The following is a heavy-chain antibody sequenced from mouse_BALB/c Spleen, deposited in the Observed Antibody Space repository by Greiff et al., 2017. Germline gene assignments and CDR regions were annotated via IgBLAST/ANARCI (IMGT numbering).Heavy chain of an antibody. V-gene: IGHV1-84*02. J-gene: IGHJ3*01. Sequence: QVHVKQSGPELVKPGASVKISCKASGYTFTDYYINWVKQKPGQGLEWIGWIYPGSGNTKYNEKFKGKATLTVDTSSSTAYMQLSSLTSEDTAVYFCASGLITGAWFAYWGQGTLVTVSA. D-gene: IGHD2-4*01. CDR1: GYTFTDYY. CDR2: IYPGSGNT. CDR3: ASGLITGAWFAY.